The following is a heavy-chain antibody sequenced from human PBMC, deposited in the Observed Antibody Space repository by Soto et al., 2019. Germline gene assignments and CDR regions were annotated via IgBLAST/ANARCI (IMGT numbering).Heavy chain of an antibody. J-gene: IGHJ4*02. CDR2: ISTYNVDT. Sequence: EASVKGSCTISCDTFSSYGIVWVRQAPGQGLEWMGWISTYNVDTKYADKFQGRLTMSSDTSTTTAFMELRRLRSDDTAVYSCVRGGFAYGYLDYWGQGTLVTVSS. CDR1: CDTFSSYG. D-gene: IGHD5-18*01. CDR3: VRGGFAYGYLDY. V-gene: IGHV1-18*01.